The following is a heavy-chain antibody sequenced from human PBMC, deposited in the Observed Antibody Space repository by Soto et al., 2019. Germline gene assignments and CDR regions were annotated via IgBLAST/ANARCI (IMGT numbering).Heavy chain of an antibody. D-gene: IGHD6-19*01. CDR1: GASLNSGSDY. CDR3: ARSTSGWYDY. J-gene: IGHJ4*02. Sequence: QLQLQESGPGLVKPSETLSLTCTVSGASLNSGSDYWGWIRQPPGKALEWIGNIYYTGNTYYKSSLKSRVTVSADTSKNQLSPKLSFVTAADTAVYYCARSTSGWYDYWGQGTLVTVSS. CDR2: IYYTGNT. V-gene: IGHV4-39*01.